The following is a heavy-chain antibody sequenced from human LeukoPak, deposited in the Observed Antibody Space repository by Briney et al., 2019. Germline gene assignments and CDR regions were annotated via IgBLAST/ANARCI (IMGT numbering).Heavy chain of an antibody. V-gene: IGHV1-8*01. CDR3: TRGPPNWGYDF. CDR1: GYIFTSYD. Sequence: ASVKVSCKASGYIFTSYDINWVRQATGQRLEWLGWMSPNSGNTDYAQKFQGRVTMTRSTALSTAYMELSSLKSDDTAVYYCTRGPPNWGYDFWGQGTLVTVSS. D-gene: IGHD3/OR15-3a*01. J-gene: IGHJ4*02. CDR2: MSPNSGNT.